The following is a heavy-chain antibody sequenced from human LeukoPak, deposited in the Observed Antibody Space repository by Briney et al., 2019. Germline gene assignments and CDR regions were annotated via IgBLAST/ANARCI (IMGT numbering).Heavy chain of an antibody. J-gene: IGHJ6*03. CDR1: GGSISSSSYY. V-gene: IGHV4-39*01. Sequence: SETLSLTCTVSGGSISSSSYYWGWIRQPPGKGLEWIGSIYNSGSTYYNPSLKSRVTISVDTSKNQFSLKLSSVTAAHTAVYHCARGDSVGPLQDYCMDVWGKGATVT. CDR3: ARGDSVGPLQDYCMDV. CDR2: IYNSGST. D-gene: IGHD2-21*02.